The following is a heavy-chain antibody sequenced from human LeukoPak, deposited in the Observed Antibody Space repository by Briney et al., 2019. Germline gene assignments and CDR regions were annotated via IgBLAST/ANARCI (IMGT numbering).Heavy chain of an antibody. CDR1: GFTFSNYG. V-gene: IGHV3-23*01. D-gene: IGHD2-2*01. J-gene: IGHJ4*02. CDR3: AKDPRGVVVPAEAYYFDY. Sequence: GGSLRLSCAASGFTFSNYGMSWVRQAPGKGLEWVSAISVSGGSTYYADSVKGRFTISRDNSKNTLYLQMNSLRAEDTAVYYCAKDPRGVVVPAEAYYFDYWGQGTLVTVSS. CDR2: ISVSGGST.